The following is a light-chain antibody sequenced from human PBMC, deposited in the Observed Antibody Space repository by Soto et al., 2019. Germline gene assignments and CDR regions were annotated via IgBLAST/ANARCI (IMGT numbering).Light chain of an antibody. CDR2: LGS. CDR3: AQGLATPFT. V-gene: IGKV2-28*01. J-gene: IGKJ4*01. CDR1: RNLLHSNGYYH. Sequence: EIVLTQSPLSLPVTPGEPASISCRSSRNLLHSNGYYHLDWYLQKPGQSPQLLIYLGSNRASGVPDRFSGSGSGTDFTLTISRVEAEDVGVYFCAQGLATPFTFGGGTKVDIK.